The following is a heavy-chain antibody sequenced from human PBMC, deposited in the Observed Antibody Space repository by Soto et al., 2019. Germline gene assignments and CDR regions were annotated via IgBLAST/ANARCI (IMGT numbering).Heavy chain of an antibody. D-gene: IGHD3-3*01. Sequence: EVQLLESGGGLVQPGGSLRLSCAASGFTFSSYAMSWVRQAPGKGLEWVSVISGSGSSTYYADSVKGRFTISRDNSKKTLYVQMNSLRAEDTAVYYCAKMSDFWSGSPTYHFEYWGQGTQVTVSS. CDR3: AKMSDFWSGSPTYHFEY. V-gene: IGHV3-23*01. CDR1: GFTFSSYA. J-gene: IGHJ4*02. CDR2: ISGSGSST.